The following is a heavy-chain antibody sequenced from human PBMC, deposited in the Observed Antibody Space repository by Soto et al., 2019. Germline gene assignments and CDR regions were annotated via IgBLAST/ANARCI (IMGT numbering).Heavy chain of an antibody. V-gene: IGHV3-23*01. D-gene: IGHD6-13*01. CDR1: GFTFSNYA. CDR2: ISSSGGST. Sequence: EVQLLESGGGLVQPGGSLRLSCGASGFTFSNYAMSWVRQAPGKGLEWVSTISSSGGSTYYADSVKGRFTISRDNSKNTLYLQMSSLRAEDTAVYYCANLHSSIWDYFDYWGQGTLVTVSS. CDR3: ANLHSSIWDYFDY. J-gene: IGHJ4*02.